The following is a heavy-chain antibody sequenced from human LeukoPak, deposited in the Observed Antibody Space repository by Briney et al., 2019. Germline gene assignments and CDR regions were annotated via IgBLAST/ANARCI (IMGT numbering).Heavy chain of an antibody. CDR1: GYTFTGYY. Sequence: GASVKVSCKASGYTFTGYYMHWVRQAPGQGLEWMGWINPNSGCTNYAQKFQGRVIMTRDTSISTAYMELSRLRSDDTAVYYCARDPATKGSSSWYVLGWFDPWGQGPLVTVSS. V-gene: IGHV1-2*02. CDR3: ARDPATKGSSSWYVLGWFDP. J-gene: IGHJ5*02. D-gene: IGHD6-13*01. CDR2: INPNSGCT.